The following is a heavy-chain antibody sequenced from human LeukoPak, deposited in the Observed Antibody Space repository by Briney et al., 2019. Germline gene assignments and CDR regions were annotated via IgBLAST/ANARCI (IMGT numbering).Heavy chain of an antibody. CDR2: ISGSGGST. CDR1: GFTFSSYA. CDR3: AKGGVNWFDP. V-gene: IGHV3-23*01. J-gene: IGHJ5*02. Sequence: GGSLSLSCAASGFTFSSYAMSWVRQAPGKGLEWVSAISGSGGSTYYADSVRGRFTISRDNSKNTLYLQMNSLRAEDTAVYYCAKGGVNWFDPWGQGTLVTVSS.